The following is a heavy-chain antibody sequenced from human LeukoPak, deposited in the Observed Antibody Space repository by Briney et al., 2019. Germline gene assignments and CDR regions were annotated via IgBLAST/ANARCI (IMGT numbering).Heavy chain of an antibody. CDR1: GGTFSSYA. Sequence: ASVKVSCKASGGTFSSYAISWVRQAPGQGLEWMGWISAYNGNTNYAQKLQGRVTMTTDTSTSTAYMELRSLRSDDTAVYYCARMKLGTHYDFWSGLRYFDYWGQGTLVTVSS. CDR3: ARMKLGTHYDFWSGLRYFDY. CDR2: ISAYNGNT. V-gene: IGHV1-18*01. J-gene: IGHJ4*02. D-gene: IGHD3-3*01.